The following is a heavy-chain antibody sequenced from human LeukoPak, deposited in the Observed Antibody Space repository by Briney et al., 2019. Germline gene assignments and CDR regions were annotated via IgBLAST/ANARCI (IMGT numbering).Heavy chain of an antibody. Sequence: ASVKVSCKASGYTFTSYAMHWVRQAPGQRLEWMGWINAGNDNTKYSQKFQGRVTITRDTSASTAYMELSSLRSEGTAVYYCARDLGYYTGGTCYPNWFDPWGQGTLVTVSS. CDR2: INAGNDNT. D-gene: IGHD2-15*01. V-gene: IGHV1-3*01. J-gene: IGHJ5*02. CDR1: GYTFTSYA. CDR3: ARDLGYYTGGTCYPNWFDP.